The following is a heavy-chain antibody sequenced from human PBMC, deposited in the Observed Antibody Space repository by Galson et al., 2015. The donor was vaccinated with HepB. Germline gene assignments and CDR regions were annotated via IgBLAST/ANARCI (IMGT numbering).Heavy chain of an antibody. D-gene: IGHD3-10*01. CDR3: ARWGYGSGSYYNLDYYYYYGMDV. Sequence: SVKVSCKASGYTFTSYAMNWVRQAPGQGLEWMGWINTNTGNPTYAQGFTGRFVFSLDTSVSTAYLQISSLKAEDTAVYYCARWGYGSGSYYNLDYYYYYGMDVWGQGTTVTVSS. CDR1: GYTFTSYA. V-gene: IGHV7-4-1*02. CDR2: INTNTGNP. J-gene: IGHJ6*02.